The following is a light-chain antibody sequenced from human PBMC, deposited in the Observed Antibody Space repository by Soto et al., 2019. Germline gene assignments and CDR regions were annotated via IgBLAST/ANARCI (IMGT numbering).Light chain of an antibody. CDR1: SSDIGGYNF. Sequence: QSALTQPPSASGSPGQSVTISCTGTSSDIGGYNFVSWYQQHPGKAPNLMIYEVSKRPSVVPDRFSGSKSGNTASLTVAGLQAEDEADYYGSSYAGSNNYVFGSGTKLTVL. J-gene: IGLJ6*01. CDR2: EVS. CDR3: SSYAGSNNYV. V-gene: IGLV2-8*01.